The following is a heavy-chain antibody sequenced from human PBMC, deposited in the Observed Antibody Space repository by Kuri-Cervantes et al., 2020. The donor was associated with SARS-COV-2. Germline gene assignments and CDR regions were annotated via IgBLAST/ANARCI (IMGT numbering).Heavy chain of an antibody. Sequence: GGPLRLSCAASGFTFSNAWMSWVRQAPGKGPEWVGRIKSKTDGGTTDYAAPVKGRFTISRDDSKNTLYLQMNSLKTEDTAVYYCTTRPLITIFGVVTVGGDYFDYWGQGTLVTVSS. CDR3: TTRPLITIFGVVTVGGDYFDY. V-gene: IGHV3-15*01. CDR2: IKSKTDGGTT. CDR1: GFTFSNAW. J-gene: IGHJ4*02. D-gene: IGHD3-3*01.